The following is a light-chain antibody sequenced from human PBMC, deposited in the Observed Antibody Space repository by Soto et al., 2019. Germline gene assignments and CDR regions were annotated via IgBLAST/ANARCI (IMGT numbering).Light chain of an antibody. CDR1: KSVSSN. CDR3: QQYNNWPPV. CDR2: GAS. V-gene: IGKV3-15*01. J-gene: IGKJ2*01. Sequence: EIVMTQSPATLSVSPGERATLSCRASKSVSSNLAWYQQKPGQAPRLLIYGASTRATGIPARFSGSGSGTEFTLTISSLQSEDFAVYYCQQYNNWPPVFGQGTKLEIK.